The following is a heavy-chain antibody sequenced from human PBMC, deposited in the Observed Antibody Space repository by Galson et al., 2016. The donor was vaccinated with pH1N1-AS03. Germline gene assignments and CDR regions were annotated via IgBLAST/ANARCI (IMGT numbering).Heavy chain of an antibody. Sequence: SLRLSCAASGLTFSDYWMSWVRQAQGKGLEWVANIKQVGSEPNTVDSVRARLTISRDNFNNLLYLLMNSLRVEDPAVYYCAVDSYSRATYWGQGALVTVSS. CDR1: GLTFSDYW. CDR2: IKQVGSEP. J-gene: IGHJ4*02. V-gene: IGHV3-7*03. D-gene: IGHD1-26*01. CDR3: AVDSYSRATY.